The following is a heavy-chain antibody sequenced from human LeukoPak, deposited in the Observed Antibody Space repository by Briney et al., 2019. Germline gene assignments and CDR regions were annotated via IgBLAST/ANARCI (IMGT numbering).Heavy chain of an antibody. Sequence: ASVTVSCKVSGSSLSELSMHWVRQAPGKGVEWLGGFVPEDGEPVYAQKFQGRVTMSEDTSTDTAYMELSSLRSDDTAVYYCASDLLALGLKTFDPWGQGTLVTVSS. CDR2: FVPEDGEP. CDR1: GSSLSELS. J-gene: IGHJ5*02. V-gene: IGHV1-24*01. D-gene: IGHD6-6*01. CDR3: ASDLLALGLKTFDP.